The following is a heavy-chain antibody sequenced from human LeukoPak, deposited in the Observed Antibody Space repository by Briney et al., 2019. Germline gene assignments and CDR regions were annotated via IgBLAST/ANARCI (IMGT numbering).Heavy chain of an antibody. D-gene: IGHD3-16*02. Sequence: PGGSLRLSCAASGFTFSNYWLTWVRQAPGQGLEWVANIKQDGSEKHYVDSVKGRFTISRDNAKNSLYLQMNSLRAEDTAVYYCARSDVWGSYLFDYWGQGTLVTVSS. J-gene: IGHJ4*02. CDR1: GFTFSNYW. CDR3: ARSDVWGSYLFDY. CDR2: IKQDGSEK. V-gene: IGHV3-7*03.